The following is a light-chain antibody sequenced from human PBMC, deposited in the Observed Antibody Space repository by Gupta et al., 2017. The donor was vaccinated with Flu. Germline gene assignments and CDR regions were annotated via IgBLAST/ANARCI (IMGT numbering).Light chain of an antibody. CDR2: KAS. CDR3: QQYNSQGT. CDR1: QSISSW. V-gene: IGKV1-5*03. Sequence: VGDRVTITCRASQSISSWLAWYQQKPGKAPKLLIYKASTLESGVPSRFSGSGSGTEFTLTISSLQPDDFATYYCQQYNSQGTFGQGTKVEIK. J-gene: IGKJ1*01.